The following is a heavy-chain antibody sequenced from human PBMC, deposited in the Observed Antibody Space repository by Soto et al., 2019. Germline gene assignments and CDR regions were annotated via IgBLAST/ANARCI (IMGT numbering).Heavy chain of an antibody. J-gene: IGHJ3*02. CDR2: IIPIFGTA. CDR3: ASPSPYYYDRPSDAFDI. CDR1: GGTFSSYA. V-gene: IGHV1-69*13. D-gene: IGHD3-10*02. Sequence: SVKVSCKASGGTFSSYAISWVRQAPGQGLEWMGGIIPIFGTANYAQKFQGRVTVTADESTSTAYMELSSLRSEDTAVYYCASPSPYYYDRPSDAFDIWGQGTMVTVSS.